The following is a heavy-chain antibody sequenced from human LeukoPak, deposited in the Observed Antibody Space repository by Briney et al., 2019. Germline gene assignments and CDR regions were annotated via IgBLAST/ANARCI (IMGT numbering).Heavy chain of an antibody. V-gene: IGHV4-31*03. Sequence: SETLSLTCTVSGGSISSGDYYWSWIRQHPGKGLEWIGYIYYSGSTYYNPSLKSRVIISVDTSKNQFSLNLNSVTVADTAVYYCARGSNWGGFDYWGQGTLVTVSS. D-gene: IGHD7-27*01. J-gene: IGHJ4*02. CDR2: IYYSGST. CDR1: GGSISSGDYY. CDR3: ARGSNWGGFDY.